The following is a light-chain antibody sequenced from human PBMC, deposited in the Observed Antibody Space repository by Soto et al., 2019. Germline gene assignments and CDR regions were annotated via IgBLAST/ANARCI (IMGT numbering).Light chain of an antibody. V-gene: IGLV2-11*01. CDR2: DVS. Sequence: QSVLTQPRSVSGSPGQSVTISCTGTSSDVGGYNYVSWYQQHPGKAPKLIIYDVSKRPSGVPDRFSGSRSGNTASLTISGLQAEDEADYYCCSYAGSQTWVFDGGTKLTVL. CDR1: SSDVGGYNY. J-gene: IGLJ3*02. CDR3: CSYAGSQTWV.